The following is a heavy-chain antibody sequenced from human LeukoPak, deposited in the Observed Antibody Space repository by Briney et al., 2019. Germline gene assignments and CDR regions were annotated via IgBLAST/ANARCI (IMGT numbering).Heavy chain of an antibody. CDR1: CYTFTIYG. CDR3: ARAEVLLWFGELLPYYFDY. CDR2: ISAYNGNT. J-gene: IGHJ4*02. Sequence: ASVNVSCKSSCYTFTIYGIRWVRQARGQGLEWRGWISAYNGNTNYTKKHQGRVTMTTDTSTSTAYMELRSLRSDDTAVYYCARAEVLLWFGELLPYYFDYWGQGTLVPVSS. V-gene: IGHV1-18*01. D-gene: IGHD3-10*01.